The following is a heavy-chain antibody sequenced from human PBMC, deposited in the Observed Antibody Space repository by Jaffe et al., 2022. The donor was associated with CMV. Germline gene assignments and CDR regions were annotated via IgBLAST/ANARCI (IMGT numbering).Heavy chain of an antibody. J-gene: IGHJ4*02. V-gene: IGHV4-39*01. CDR2: IYYSGST. CDR3: ARRYSGSYWSFDY. CDR1: GGSISSSSYY. Sequence: QLQLQESGPGLVKPSETLSLTCTVSGGSISSSSYYWGWIRQPPGKGLEWIGSIYYSGSTYYNPSLKSRVTISVDTSKNQFSLKLSSVTAADTAVYYCARRYSGSYWSFDYWGQGTLVTVSS. D-gene: IGHD1-26*01.